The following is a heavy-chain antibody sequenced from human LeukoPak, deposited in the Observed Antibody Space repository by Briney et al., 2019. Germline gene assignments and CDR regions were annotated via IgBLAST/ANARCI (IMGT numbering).Heavy chain of an antibody. CDR3: ARGDDSSGYSPPYFDY. J-gene: IGHJ4*02. CDR1: GYTFANYD. Sequence: GASVKVSCKASGYTFANYDINWVRQAPGQGLEWMGWINPNSGGTNYAQKFQGRVTMTRDTSISTAYMELSRLRSDDTAVYYCARGDDSSGYSPPYFDYWGQGTLVTVSS. CDR2: INPNSGGT. V-gene: IGHV1-2*02. D-gene: IGHD3-22*01.